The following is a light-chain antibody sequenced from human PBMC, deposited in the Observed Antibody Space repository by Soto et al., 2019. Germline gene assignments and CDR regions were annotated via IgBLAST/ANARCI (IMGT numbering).Light chain of an antibody. CDR2: SAS. Sequence: EIVLTQSPGTLSLXXXEXXTXPXRSSQSVSSSYLAWYQQKPGQAPRLLIYSASSRATGIPDRFSGSGSGTDFTLTISRLEPEDFAVYYCQQYGSSPLTFGGGTKVDIK. CDR3: QQYGSSPLT. J-gene: IGKJ4*01. V-gene: IGKV3-20*01. CDR1: QSVSSSY.